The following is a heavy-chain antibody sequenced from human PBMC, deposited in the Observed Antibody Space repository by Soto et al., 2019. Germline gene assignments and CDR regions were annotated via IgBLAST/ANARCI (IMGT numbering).Heavy chain of an antibody. Sequence: SETLSLTCTVSGGSISSGDYYWSWIRQPPGKGLEWIGYIYYSGSTYYNPSLKSRVNVSVDTSKNHLSLKLSSVTAADTAVYYCARSKEGVVASWRQGTLVTVSS. D-gene: IGHD3-3*01. CDR3: ARSKEGVVAS. CDR2: IYYSGST. CDR1: GGSISSGDYY. V-gene: IGHV4-30-4*01. J-gene: IGHJ5*02.